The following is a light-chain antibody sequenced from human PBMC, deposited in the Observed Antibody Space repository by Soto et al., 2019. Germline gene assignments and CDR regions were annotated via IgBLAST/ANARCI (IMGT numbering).Light chain of an antibody. V-gene: IGKV1-5*03. CDR2: KAS. Sequence: DLQMTQSPSTLSASVGHRVTITCRASQSISSWLAWYQQKPGKAPKLLIYKASSLESGVPSRFSGSGSGTEFTLTISSLQPDDFATYYCQQYGTFGQGTKLEIK. J-gene: IGKJ2*02. CDR1: QSISSW. CDR3: QQYGT.